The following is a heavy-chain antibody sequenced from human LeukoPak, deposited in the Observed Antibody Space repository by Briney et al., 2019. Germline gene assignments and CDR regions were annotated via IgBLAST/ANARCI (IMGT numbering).Heavy chain of an antibody. CDR1: GFTFSSYA. CDR2: ISGSGGTT. Sequence: GGSLRLSCAASGFTFSSYAMTWVRQPPGKGLEWVSAISGSGGTTYYAGSVKGRFTISRGNSKNTLYLQMNSLRAEDTAVYYCAKWGVVPASWGQGTLVTVSS. CDR3: AKWGVVPAS. J-gene: IGHJ4*02. D-gene: IGHD2-2*01. V-gene: IGHV3-23*01.